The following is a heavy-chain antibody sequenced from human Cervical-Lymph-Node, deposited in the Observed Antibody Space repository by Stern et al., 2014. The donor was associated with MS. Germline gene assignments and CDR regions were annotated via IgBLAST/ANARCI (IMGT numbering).Heavy chain of an antibody. CDR3: VRDSSYDSSAYYFLPEDTFDL. V-gene: IGHV3-21*01. D-gene: IGHD3-22*01. CDR1: GFTFSSYT. CDR2: ITSSSSYI. Sequence: EVQLVESAGGLVRPGGSLTLSCAASGFTFSSYTMNWVRQAPGKGLEWVSSITSSSSYIYYADSLKGRFTISRDNARNSLYLQMNSLRAEDTAVYYCVRDSSYDSSAYYFLPEDTFDLWGQGTMVTVSS. J-gene: IGHJ3*01.